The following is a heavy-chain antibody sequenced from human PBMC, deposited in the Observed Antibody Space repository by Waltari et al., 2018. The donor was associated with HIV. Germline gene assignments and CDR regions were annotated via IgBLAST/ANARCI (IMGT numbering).Heavy chain of an antibody. CDR3: SRQQYCSGGSCPYNWFDP. V-gene: IGHV4-39*01. CDR2: IYYSGST. Sequence: QLQLQESGPGLVKPSETLSLTCTVSGGSIISSSYYWGWLRQPPGKGLAWIGGIYYSGSTYYNPSLKSRVTISVDTSKNQFYLKLSSVTAADTAVYYCSRQQYCSGGSCPYNWFDPWGQGTLVTVSS. CDR1: GGSIISSSYY. D-gene: IGHD2-15*01. J-gene: IGHJ5*02.